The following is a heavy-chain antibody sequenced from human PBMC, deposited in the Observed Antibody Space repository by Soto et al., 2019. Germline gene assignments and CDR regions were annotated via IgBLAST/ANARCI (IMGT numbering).Heavy chain of an antibody. J-gene: IGHJ6*02. Sequence: GASVKVSCKASGYTFTSYDINWVRQATGQGLEWMGWMNPNSGNTGYAQKFQGRVTMTRNTSISTAYMELSSLRSEDTAVYYCARGLSHGLGTLGGYYYYGMDVWGQGTTVTVSS. D-gene: IGHD3-16*01. CDR1: GYTFTSYD. V-gene: IGHV1-8*01. CDR2: MNPNSGNT. CDR3: ARGLSHGLGTLGGYYYYGMDV.